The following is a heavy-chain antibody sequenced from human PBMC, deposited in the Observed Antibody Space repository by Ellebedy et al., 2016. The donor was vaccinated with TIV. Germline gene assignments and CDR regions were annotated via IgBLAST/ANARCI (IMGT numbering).Heavy chain of an antibody. CDR1: GGTFSSYA. Sequence: SVKVSXKASGGTFSSYAISWVRQAPGQGLEWMGGIIPIFGTANYARKFQGRVTITADKSTSTAYMELSSLRSEGTAVYYCARGRISAFRGWYFDLWGRGTLVTVSS. CDR3: ARGRISAFRGWYFDL. V-gene: IGHV1-69*06. CDR2: IIPIFGTA. D-gene: IGHD2/OR15-2a*01. J-gene: IGHJ2*01.